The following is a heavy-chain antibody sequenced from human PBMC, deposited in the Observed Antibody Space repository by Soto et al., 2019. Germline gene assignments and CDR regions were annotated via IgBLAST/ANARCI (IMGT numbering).Heavy chain of an antibody. V-gene: IGHV4-39*06. Sequence: PSENLSLTCSVSDASITSPSYYWAWIRQPPGEGLEWIGTFYYAGNTNYKSSLKSRLTISVNAAKKQLTLQMTSVTATDTASYYCARGLNMARGGGTALEWGLGTMVT. CDR3: ARGLNMARGGGTALE. D-gene: IGHD2-15*01. J-gene: IGHJ4*02. CDR1: DASITSPSYY. CDR2: FYYAGNT.